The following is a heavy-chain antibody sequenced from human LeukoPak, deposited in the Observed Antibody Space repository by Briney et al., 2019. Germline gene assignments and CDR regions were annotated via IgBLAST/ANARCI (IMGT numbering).Heavy chain of an antibody. D-gene: IGHD1-26*01. Sequence: SVTVSFKASGGTFSSYAISWVRQAPGQGLEWMGGIIPIFGTANYAQKFQGRVTITTDESTSTAYMELSSLRSEDTAVYYCAKAANSGSYYVPFDYWGQGTLVTVSS. CDR1: GGTFSSYA. CDR2: IIPIFGTA. J-gene: IGHJ4*02. CDR3: AKAANSGSYYVPFDY. V-gene: IGHV1-69*05.